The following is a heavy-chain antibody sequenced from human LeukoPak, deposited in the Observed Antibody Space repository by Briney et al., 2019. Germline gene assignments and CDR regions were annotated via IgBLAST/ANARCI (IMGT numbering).Heavy chain of an antibody. CDR3: AREGDVVGGGAFDI. V-gene: IGHV4-39*02. J-gene: IGHJ3*02. D-gene: IGHD1-26*01. Sequence: SETLSLTCTVSGGSISSSSYYWGWIRQPPGKGLEWIGSIYYSGSTYYNPSLKSRVTISVDTSKNQFSLKLSSVTAADTAVYYCAREGDVVGGGAFDIWGQGTMVTVSS. CDR1: GGSISSSSYY. CDR2: IYYSGST.